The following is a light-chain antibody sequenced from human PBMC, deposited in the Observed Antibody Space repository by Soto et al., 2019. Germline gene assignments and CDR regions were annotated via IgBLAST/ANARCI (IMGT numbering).Light chain of an antibody. Sequence: ELLLTQSSGTLYLPPGGRATLSCRASQSVFSNYLAWYQQKPGQAPRVVIYGASTRATGIPERFSGSGSGTDFTLTISRLEPEDFAVYYCQQFSRSPFTFGPGTKVDIK. J-gene: IGKJ3*01. CDR1: QSVFSNY. CDR2: GAS. CDR3: QQFSRSPFT. V-gene: IGKV3-20*01.